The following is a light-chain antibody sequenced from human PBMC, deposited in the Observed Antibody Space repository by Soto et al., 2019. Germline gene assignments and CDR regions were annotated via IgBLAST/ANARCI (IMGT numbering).Light chain of an antibody. CDR1: SSNIGSNT. CDR3: AAWDDSLNRVV. J-gene: IGLJ2*01. Sequence: QAVLTQPPSASGTPGQRVTISCSGSSSNIGSNTVIWYQQLPGTAPKLLIYSNNQRPSGVPDRVSGSKSGTSASLAISGLQSEDEADYYCAAWDDSLNRVVFGGGTKVTVL. CDR2: SNN. V-gene: IGLV1-44*01.